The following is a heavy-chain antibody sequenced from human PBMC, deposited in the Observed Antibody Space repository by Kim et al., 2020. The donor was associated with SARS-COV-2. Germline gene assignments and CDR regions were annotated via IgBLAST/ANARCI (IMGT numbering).Heavy chain of an antibody. Sequence: SVKVSCKASGGTFSSYAISWVRQAPGQGLEWMGGIIPIFGTANYAQKFQGRVTITADESTSTAYMELSSLRSEDTAVYYCARDRREMATTHYYYYYGMDVWGQGTTVTVSS. J-gene: IGHJ6*02. D-gene: IGHD5-12*01. CDR2: IIPIFGTA. CDR3: ARDRREMATTHYYYYYGMDV. V-gene: IGHV1-69*13. CDR1: GGTFSSYA.